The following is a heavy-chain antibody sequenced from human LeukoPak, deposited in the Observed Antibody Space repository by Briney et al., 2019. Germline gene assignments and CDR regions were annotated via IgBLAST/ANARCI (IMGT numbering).Heavy chain of an antibody. V-gene: IGHV3-23*01. CDR3: ARDPGSGYEEHFDY. D-gene: IGHD5-12*01. Sequence: GGSLRLSCAASGFTFSSYGMSWVRQAPGKGLEWVSAISGSGGSTYYADSVKGRFTISRDNSKNTLYLQMNSLRAEDTAVYYCARDPGSGYEEHFDYWGQGTLVTVSS. CDR1: GFTFSSYG. J-gene: IGHJ4*02. CDR2: ISGSGGST.